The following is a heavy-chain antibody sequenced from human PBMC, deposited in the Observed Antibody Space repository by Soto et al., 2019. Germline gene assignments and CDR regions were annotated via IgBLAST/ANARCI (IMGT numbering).Heavy chain of an antibody. CDR1: GFTFSSNW. CDR3: ATYYGSGSYFPDHYYYGMDV. CDR2: IRQDGSEK. J-gene: IGHJ6*02. V-gene: IGHV3-7*02. D-gene: IGHD3-10*01. Sequence: PGGSLRLSCVGSGFTFSSNWMTWVRQAPGKGLEWVGNIRQDGSEKNYVDSVKGRFTISRDNAKNSLYLQMNSLRAEDTAVYYCATYYGSGSYFPDHYYYGMDVWGQGTTVTVSS.